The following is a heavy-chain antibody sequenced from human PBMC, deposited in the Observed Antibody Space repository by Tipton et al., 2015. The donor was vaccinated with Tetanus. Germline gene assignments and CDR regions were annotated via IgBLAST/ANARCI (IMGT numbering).Heavy chain of an antibody. V-gene: IGHV4-59*01. D-gene: IGHD3-10*01. Sequence: TLSLTCTVSGGSISSYYWSWIRQPPGKGLEWIGYISYSGSSEYNPSLKSRVTVSEDTSKSQFSLKLSSVTAADTAVYYCARSTGSGNYFDNWGQGILVAVSS. J-gene: IGHJ4*02. CDR3: ARSTGSGNYFDN. CDR2: ISYSGSS. CDR1: GGSISSYY.